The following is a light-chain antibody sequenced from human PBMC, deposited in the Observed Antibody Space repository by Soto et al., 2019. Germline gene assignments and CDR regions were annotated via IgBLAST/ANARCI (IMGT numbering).Light chain of an antibody. Sequence: DIQMTQSPSSLSASVGDRVTITCQASQDINNFLNWYQQKPGQAPSLLIYDASKLEVGVPARFSGRGSGTDFSFTISSLQPKDIATYYCQQYNDVPLTFGGGTRVEI. CDR1: QDINNF. J-gene: IGKJ4*01. V-gene: IGKV1-33*01. CDR2: DAS. CDR3: QQYNDVPLT.